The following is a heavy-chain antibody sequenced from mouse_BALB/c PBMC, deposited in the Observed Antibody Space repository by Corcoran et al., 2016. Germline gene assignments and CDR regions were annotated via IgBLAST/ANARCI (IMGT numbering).Heavy chain of an antibody. CDR2: ITHSGET. Sequence: QMQLQESGPGLVKPSQSLFLACSITVFPITSGYYWIWIRQSPGKPLEWMGYITHSGETFYNPSLQSPISITRETSKNQFFLQLNSVTTEDTAMYYCAGDRLGYWYFDVWGTGTTVTVSS. CDR3: AGDRLGYWYFDV. CDR1: VFPITSGYY. V-gene: IGHV12-3*02. J-gene: IGHJ1*03.